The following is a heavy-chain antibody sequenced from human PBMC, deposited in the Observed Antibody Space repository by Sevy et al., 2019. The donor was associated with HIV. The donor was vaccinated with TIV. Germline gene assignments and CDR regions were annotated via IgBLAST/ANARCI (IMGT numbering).Heavy chain of an antibody. CDR2: ISSSGSYI. CDR1: GFIFSGYS. Sequence: GGSLRLSCAASGFIFSGYSMNWVRQAPGKGLEWVSSISSSGSYIYYRDSVKGRFTISRDNAKNSLYLQMNSLRAEDTAVYSCAREAPLRYCSGGSCPIDYWGQGTLVTVSS. D-gene: IGHD2-15*01. V-gene: IGHV3-21*01. CDR3: AREAPLRYCSGGSCPIDY. J-gene: IGHJ4*02.